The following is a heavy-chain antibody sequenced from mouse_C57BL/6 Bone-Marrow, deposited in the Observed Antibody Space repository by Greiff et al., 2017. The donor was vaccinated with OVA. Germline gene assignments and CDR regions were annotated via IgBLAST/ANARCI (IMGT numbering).Heavy chain of an antibody. V-gene: IGHV14-4*01. D-gene: IGHD2-1*01. CDR2: IDPENGDT. J-gene: IGHJ3*01. CDR3: TIYYGNPFAY. Sequence: VQLQQSGAELVRPGASVKLSCTASGFNIKDDYMHWVKQRPEQGLEWIGWIDPENGDTEYASKFQGKATITADTSSNTAYLQLSSLTSEDTAVYYCTIYYGNPFAYWGRGTLVTVSA. CDR1: GFNIKDDY.